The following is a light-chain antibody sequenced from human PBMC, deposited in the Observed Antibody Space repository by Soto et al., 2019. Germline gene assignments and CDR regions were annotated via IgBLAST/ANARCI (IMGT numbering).Light chain of an antibody. Sequence: QSVLTQPPSVSGAPGQRVTISSTGSSSNIGAGYDVHWYQQLPGTAPKLLIYGNSNRPSGVPDRFSGSKSGTSASLAITGLQAEDEADYYCQSYDSSSFVVFGGGTKLTVL. CDR1: SSNIGAGYD. CDR3: QSYDSSSFVV. CDR2: GNS. V-gene: IGLV1-40*01. J-gene: IGLJ2*01.